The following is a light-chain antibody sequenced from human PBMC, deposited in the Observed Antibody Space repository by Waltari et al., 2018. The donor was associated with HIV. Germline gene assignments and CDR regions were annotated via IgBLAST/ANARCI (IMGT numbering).Light chain of an antibody. CDR2: RDN. J-gene: IGLJ3*02. CDR3: ASWDNSLSVPV. CDR1: SSNIGSNY. Sequence: QSVLTQLPSASGTPGQRVTISCSGSSSNIGSNYVYWYQQLPRAAPKLLTYRDNQRPSGGPSRFSGSKAGTSASLAISGLRSEDEADYDCASWDNSLSVPVFCGGTKLTVL. V-gene: IGLV1-47*01.